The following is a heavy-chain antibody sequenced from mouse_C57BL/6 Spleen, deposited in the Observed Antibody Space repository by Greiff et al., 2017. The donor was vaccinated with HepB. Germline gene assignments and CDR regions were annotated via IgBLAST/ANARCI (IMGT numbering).Heavy chain of an antibody. CDR3: TRGAPSHYYGSSLFDY. CDR1: GFTFSSYA. J-gene: IGHJ2*01. V-gene: IGHV5-9-1*02. CDR2: ISSGGDYI. D-gene: IGHD1-1*01. Sequence: EVQLVESGEGLVKPGGSLKLSCAASGFTFSSYAMSWVRQTPEKRLEWVAYISSGGDYIYYADTVKGRFTISRDNARNTLYLQMSSLKSEDTAMYYCTRGAPSHYYGSSLFDYWGQGTTLTVSS.